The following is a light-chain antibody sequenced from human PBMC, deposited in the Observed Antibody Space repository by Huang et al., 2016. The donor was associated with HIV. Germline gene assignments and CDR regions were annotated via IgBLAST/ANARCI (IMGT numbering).Light chain of an antibody. CDR1: QSVDDN. J-gene: IGKJ5*01. Sequence: EIVMTQSPATLSVSPGKTVTLACRASQSVDDNLAWYQQKPGRAPRRLVYGASTRATGVPVRFSGSGSGTEFTLTITSLQSEDSASYYCQQYKSWFTFGQGTRLEMK. CDR3: QQYKSWFT. CDR2: GAS. V-gene: IGKV3-15*01.